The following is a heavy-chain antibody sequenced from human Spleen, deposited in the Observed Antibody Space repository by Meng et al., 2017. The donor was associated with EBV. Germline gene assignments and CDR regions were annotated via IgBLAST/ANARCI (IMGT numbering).Heavy chain of an antibody. CDR1: GGSISSSNL. Sequence: VLRQESAPGLVKPSGPLSLTCAVSGGSISSSNLWSWVRQPPGKGLEWIGEIYHSGSTNYNPSLKSRVTISVDKSKNQFSLKLSSVTAADTAVYYCARDSTMPENWFDPWGQGTLVTVSS. V-gene: IGHV4-4*02. CDR3: ARDSTMPENWFDP. D-gene: IGHD2-2*01. CDR2: IYHSGST. J-gene: IGHJ5*02.